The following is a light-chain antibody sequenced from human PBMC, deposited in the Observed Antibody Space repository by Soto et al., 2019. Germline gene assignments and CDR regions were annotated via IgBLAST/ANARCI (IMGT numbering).Light chain of an antibody. CDR1: QSISNW. Sequence: DIQMTQPPAALPARVEDRVTIICRASQSISNWLAWYQQKPGTAPKVLIYHASNLQSGVPSRFSGSGSGTEFTLTISSLQPDDFATYYCQQYNSYSFGQGTKVDI. CDR2: HAS. V-gene: IGKV1-5*02. J-gene: IGKJ1*01. CDR3: QQYNSYS.